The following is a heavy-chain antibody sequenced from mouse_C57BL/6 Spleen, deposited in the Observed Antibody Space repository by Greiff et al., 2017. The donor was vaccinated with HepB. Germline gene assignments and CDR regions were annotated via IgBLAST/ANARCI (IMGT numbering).Heavy chain of an antibody. V-gene: IGHV1-22*01. D-gene: IGHD1-1*01. Sequence: EVQLQQSGPELVKPGASVKMSCKASGYTFTDYNMHWVKQSHGKSLEWFGYINPNNGGTSYKQKFKGKATLTVNKSSSTAYMERRSLTSEDSAVYYCTSNYYGTSYDGMKYWGQGTSVTVS. J-gene: IGHJ4*01. CDR2: INPNNGGT. CDR3: TSNYYGTSYDGMKY. CDR1: GYTFTDYN.